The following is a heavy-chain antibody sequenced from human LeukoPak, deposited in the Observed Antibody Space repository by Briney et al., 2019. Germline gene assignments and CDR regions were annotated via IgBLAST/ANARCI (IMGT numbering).Heavy chain of an antibody. CDR1: GGSISSYY. CDR3: ARHGLDDYVWGSYRNNWFDP. J-gene: IGHJ5*02. Sequence: SETLSLTCTVSGGSISSYYWSWIRQPPGKGLEWIGYIYYSGSTNYNPSLKSRVTMSVDTSKNQFSLKLSSVTAADTAVYYCARHGLDDYVWGSYRNNWFDPWGQGTLVTVSS. D-gene: IGHD3-16*02. CDR2: IYYSGST. V-gene: IGHV4-59*08.